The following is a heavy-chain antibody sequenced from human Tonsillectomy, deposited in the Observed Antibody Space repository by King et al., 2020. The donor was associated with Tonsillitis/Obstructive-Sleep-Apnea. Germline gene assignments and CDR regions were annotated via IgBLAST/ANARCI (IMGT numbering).Heavy chain of an antibody. V-gene: IGHV5-10-1*01. CDR1: GYSFTSYW. CDR3: ARHPDIVVVPAAR. CDR2: IDPRDSYT. Sequence: VQLVESGAEVKKPGESLRISCKGSGYSFTSYWISWVRQMPGKGLEWMVRIDPRDSYTNYSPSFQGHVTISADKSISTAYLQWSSLKASDTAVYYCARHPDIVVVPAARWGQGTLVTVSS. J-gene: IGHJ4*02. D-gene: IGHD2-2*01.